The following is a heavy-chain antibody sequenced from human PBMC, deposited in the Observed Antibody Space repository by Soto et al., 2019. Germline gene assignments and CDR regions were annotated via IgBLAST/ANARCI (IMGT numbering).Heavy chain of an antibody. J-gene: IGHJ6*02. CDR2: INHSGST. Sequence: SETLSLTCAVYGGSFSGCYWSWIRQPPGKGLEWIGEINHSGSTNYNPSLKSRVTISVDTSKNQFSLKLSSVTAADTAVYYCARGQGVVVPAAPRGMDVWGQGTTVTVSS. V-gene: IGHV4-34*01. CDR1: GGSFSGCY. CDR3: ARGQGVVVPAAPRGMDV. D-gene: IGHD2-2*01.